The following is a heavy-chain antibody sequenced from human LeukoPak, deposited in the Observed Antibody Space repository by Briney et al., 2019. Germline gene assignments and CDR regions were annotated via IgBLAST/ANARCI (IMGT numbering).Heavy chain of an antibody. CDR1: GFTFDDYA. J-gene: IGHJ1*01. D-gene: IGHD3-22*01. Sequence: GGSLRLSCAASGFTFDDYAMHWVRQAPGKGLEWVSGISWNSGSIGYADSVKGRFTISRDNAKNSLYLQMNSLRAEDTALYYCAKDSGYDSSGSCFQHWGQGTLVTVSS. V-gene: IGHV3-9*01. CDR2: ISWNSGSI. CDR3: AKDSGYDSSGSCFQH.